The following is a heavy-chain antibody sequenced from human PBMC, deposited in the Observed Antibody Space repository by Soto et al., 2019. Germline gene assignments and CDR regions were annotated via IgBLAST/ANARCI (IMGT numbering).Heavy chain of an antibody. V-gene: IGHV1-2*04. J-gene: IGHJ6*02. D-gene: IGHD2-8*01. CDR3: ARVRNGYYYYGRDV. CDR1: GYTFTGYY. CDR2: INPNSGGT. Sequence: QVQLVQSGAEVKKPGASVKVSCKASGYTFTGYYMHWVRQAPGQGLEWMGWINPNSGGTNYAQKFQGWVNMTRDTSISTAYMELSRLRSDDTAVYYCARVRNGYYYYGRDVCGQGTTVTVSS.